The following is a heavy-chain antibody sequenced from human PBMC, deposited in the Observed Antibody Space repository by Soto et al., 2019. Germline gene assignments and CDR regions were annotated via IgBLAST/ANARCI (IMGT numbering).Heavy chain of an antibody. D-gene: IGHD3-16*02. CDR3: AKGGITFGGVIAKWSFDY. Sequence: EVQLLESEGGLVQPGGSLRLSCAVSGFTFSSYAMAWVRQAPGKGLEWVSSISGSGGDTYYADSVKGRFTISRDSSKNTLSLQMNSLRAEDTAIYYCAKGGITFGGVIAKWSFDYWGQGTLVTVSS. V-gene: IGHV3-23*01. J-gene: IGHJ4*02. CDR1: GFTFSSYA. CDR2: ISGSGGDT.